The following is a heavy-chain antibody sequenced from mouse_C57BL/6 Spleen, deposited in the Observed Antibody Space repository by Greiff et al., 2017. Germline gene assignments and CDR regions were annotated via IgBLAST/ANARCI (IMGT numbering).Heavy chain of an antibody. V-gene: IGHV14-1*01. CDR3: TTGVTTGGFDY. Sequence: EVQLQQSGAELVRPGASVKLSCTASGFNIQDYYMHWVKQRPEQGLEWIGRIDPEDGDTAYAPKFQGKATMTADTSSNTASLQLSSLTSEDTAVYYCTTGVTTGGFDYWGQGTTLTVSS. D-gene: IGHD2-2*01. J-gene: IGHJ2*01. CDR1: GFNIQDYY. CDR2: IDPEDGDT.